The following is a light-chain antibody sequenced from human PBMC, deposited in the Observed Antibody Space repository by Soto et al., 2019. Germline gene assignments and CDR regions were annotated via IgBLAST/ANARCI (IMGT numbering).Light chain of an antibody. J-gene: IGKJ3*01. Sequence: DVQMTQSPSSLSASIGDRVTITCRASQDINTYLAWFQQKPGKAPKCLINAASTLQSGVSSRFSGSGSRTDFTLTISSLQPEDFATYFCQQYLVYPFTFGPGTNVAIK. V-gene: IGKV1-16*01. CDR2: AAS. CDR3: QQYLVYPFT. CDR1: QDINTY.